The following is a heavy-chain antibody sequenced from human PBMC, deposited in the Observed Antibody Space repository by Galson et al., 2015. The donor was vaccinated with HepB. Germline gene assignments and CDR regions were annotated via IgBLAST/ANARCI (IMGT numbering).Heavy chain of an antibody. D-gene: IGHD2-8*01. V-gene: IGHV1-18*04. CDR1: GYTFTSYG. CDR3: ARDRPPCTNGVCYADY. CDR2: ISAYNGNT. Sequence: SVKVSCKASGYTFTSYGISWVRQAPGQGLEWMGWISAYNGNTNYAQKLQGRVTMTTDTSTSTAYMELRSLRSDDTAVYYCARDRPPCTNGVCYADYWGQGTLVTVSS. J-gene: IGHJ4*02.